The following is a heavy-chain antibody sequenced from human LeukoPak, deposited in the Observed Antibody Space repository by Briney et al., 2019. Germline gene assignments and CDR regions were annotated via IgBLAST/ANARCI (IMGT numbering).Heavy chain of an antibody. J-gene: IGHJ4*02. V-gene: IGHV3-30-3*01. CDR1: GFTFSSYA. Sequence: PGGSLRLSCAASGFTFSSYAMHWVRQAPGKGLEWVAVISYDGSNKYYADSVKGRFTISRDNSKNTLYLQMNSLRAEDTAVYYCAKGGPYAPFDYWGQGTLVTASS. CDR2: ISYDGSNK. D-gene: IGHD1-26*01. CDR3: AKGGPYAPFDY.